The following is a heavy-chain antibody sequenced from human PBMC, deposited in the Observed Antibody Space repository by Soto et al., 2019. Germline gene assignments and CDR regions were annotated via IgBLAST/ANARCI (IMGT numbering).Heavy chain of an antibody. D-gene: IGHD3-10*01. CDR1: VFTFSNYN. J-gene: IGHJ3*02. CDR3: ARDRYGDYAFDI. Sequence: GALRLSCAAPVFTFSNYNMNWVRQAPGKGLEWVSSISSSSSYIYYADSVKGRFTISRDNAKNSLYLQMNSLRAEDTAVYYCARDRYGDYAFDIWGHGTLVTVSS. V-gene: IGHV3-21*01. CDR2: ISSSSSYI.